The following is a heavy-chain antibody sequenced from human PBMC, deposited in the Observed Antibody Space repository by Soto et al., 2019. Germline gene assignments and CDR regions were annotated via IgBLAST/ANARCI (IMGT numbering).Heavy chain of an antibody. V-gene: IGHV1-18*01. J-gene: IGHJ4*02. Sequence: ASVKVSCKASGYTFTSYGISWVRQAPGQGLEWMGWISAYNGNTNYAQKLQGRVTMTTDTSTSTAYMDLRSLRSDDTAVYYCAREPSGSYFGRRYYFDYWGQGTLVTVSS. CDR2: ISAYNGNT. CDR1: GYTFTSYG. CDR3: AREPSGSYFGRRYYFDY. D-gene: IGHD1-26*01.